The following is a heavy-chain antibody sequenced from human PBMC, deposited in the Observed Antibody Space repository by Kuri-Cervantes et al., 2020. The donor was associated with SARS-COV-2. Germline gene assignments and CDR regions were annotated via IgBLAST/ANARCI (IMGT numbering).Heavy chain of an antibody. Sequence: SETLSLTCTVSGGSISTYYWSWIRQPPGKGLEWIGYIYYSGSTNYNPSLKSRVTKSVDTSKNQFSLKLSSVTAADTAVYYCARAYCGGDCYSGGYYYYYGMDVWGQGTTVTVSS. J-gene: IGHJ6*02. D-gene: IGHD2-21*02. CDR1: GGSISTYY. CDR2: IYYSGST. CDR3: ARAYCGGDCYSGGYYYYYGMDV. V-gene: IGHV4-59*01.